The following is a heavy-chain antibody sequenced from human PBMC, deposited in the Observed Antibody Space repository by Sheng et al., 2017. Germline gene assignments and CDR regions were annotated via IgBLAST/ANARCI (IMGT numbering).Heavy chain of an antibody. V-gene: IGHV3-21*02. D-gene: IGHD1-26*01. CDR1: GFTFKTYS. CDR3: ARRERHFYFMDF. CDR2: ISTASSYI. Sequence: EVQLVESGGGLVKPGGSLRLSCTVSGFTFKTYSMNWVRQAPGKGLEWVSSISTASSYISYADSVKGRFTISRDNAKNSLYLQMNSLRAEDTAVYFCARRERHFYFMDFWGKGTTVTVSS. J-gene: IGHJ6*03.